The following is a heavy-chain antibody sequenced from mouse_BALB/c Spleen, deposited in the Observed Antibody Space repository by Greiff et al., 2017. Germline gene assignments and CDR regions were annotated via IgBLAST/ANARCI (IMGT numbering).Heavy chain of an antibody. CDR2: IYPGDGDT. V-gene: IGHV1-80*01. Sequence: VQLQQSGAELVRPGSSVKMSCKASGYAFSSYWMNWVKQRPGQGLEWIGQIYPGDGDTNYNGKFKGKATLTADKSSSTAYMQLSSLTSEDSAVYYCARGGDGYFDVWGAGTTVTVSS. CDR3: ARGGDGYFDV. J-gene: IGHJ1*01. CDR1: GYAFSSYW. D-gene: IGHD3-3*01.